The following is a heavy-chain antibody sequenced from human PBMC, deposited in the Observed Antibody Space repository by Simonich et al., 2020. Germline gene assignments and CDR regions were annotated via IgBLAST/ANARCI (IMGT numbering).Heavy chain of an antibody. Sequence: GGGWVQPGGSLRLSCAASGFTFSSYAMSWVRQAPGKGREWVSAISGSGGSTYYADSVKGRFTISRDNSKNTLYLQMNSLRAEDTAVYYCAKDLGERNTMIVVVIDAFDIWGQGTMVTVSS. CDR1: GFTFSSYA. J-gene: IGHJ3*02. D-gene: IGHD3-22*01. CDR3: AKDLGERNTMIVVVIDAFDI. V-gene: IGHV3-23*01. CDR2: ISGSGGST.